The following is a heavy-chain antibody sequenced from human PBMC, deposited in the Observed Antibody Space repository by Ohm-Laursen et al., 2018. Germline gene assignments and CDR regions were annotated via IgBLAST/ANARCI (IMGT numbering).Heavy chain of an antibody. CDR2: INPSGGST. CDR3: ARGGHDYGDYYSLDV. V-gene: IGHV1-46*01. CDR1: GYTFTRYY. D-gene: IGHD4-17*01. J-gene: IGHJ6*01. Sequence: ASVKVSCKASGYTFTRYYIHWVRQAPGQGLEWMGLINPSGGSTSYAENFYGRVTMTRDTSMNTLYLEVRRLRSDDTAIYFCARGGHDYGDYYSLDVWGQGTTV.